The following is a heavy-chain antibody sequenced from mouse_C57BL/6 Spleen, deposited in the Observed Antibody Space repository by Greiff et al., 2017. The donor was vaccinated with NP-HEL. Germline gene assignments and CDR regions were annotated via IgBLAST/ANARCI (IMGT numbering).Heavy chain of an antibody. V-gene: IGHV5-6*01. Sequence: EVNVVESGGDLVKPGGSLKLSCAASGFTFSSYGMSWVRQTPDKRLEWVATISSGGSYTYYPDSVKGRFTISRDNAKNTLYLQMSSLKSEDTAMYYCARQRTAAYAMDYWGQGTSVTVSS. CDR2: ISSGGSYT. J-gene: IGHJ4*01. CDR3: ARQRTAAYAMDY. CDR1: GFTFSSYG.